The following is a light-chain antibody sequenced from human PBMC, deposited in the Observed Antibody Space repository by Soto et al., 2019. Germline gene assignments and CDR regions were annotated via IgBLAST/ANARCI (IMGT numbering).Light chain of an antibody. V-gene: IGKV3-20*01. J-gene: IGKJ1*01. Sequence: EIVLTQSPGTLSLSPGERATLSCRASQSVSSSYLAWYQQKPGQAPRLLIYGASSRATGIPDRFSGSGSGTDFTLTIIRLEPEDFAVYYCQQYATSHRAFGQGTKVEIK. CDR2: GAS. CDR3: QQYATSHRA. CDR1: QSVSSSY.